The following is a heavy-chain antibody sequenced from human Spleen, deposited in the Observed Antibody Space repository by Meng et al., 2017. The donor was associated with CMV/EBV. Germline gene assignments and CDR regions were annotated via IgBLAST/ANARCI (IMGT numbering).Heavy chain of an antibody. V-gene: IGHV3-23*01. CDR3: VRSPGSCSSTSCYSNHFDY. J-gene: IGHJ4*02. CDR2: MSGSGNYR. Sequence: GESLKISCAASGFTFSSYAMSWVHQAPGQGLEWVSAMSGSGNYRNYADSVKGRFTISRDNSKNTLYLQMNSLRAEDTAVYYCVRSPGSCSSTSCYSNHFDYWGQGALVTVSS. D-gene: IGHD2-2*01. CDR1: GFTFSSYA.